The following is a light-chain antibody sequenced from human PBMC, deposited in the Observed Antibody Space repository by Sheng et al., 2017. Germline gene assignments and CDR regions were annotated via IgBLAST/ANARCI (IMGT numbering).Light chain of an antibody. Sequence: QPALTQPPSASASLGASVTLTCTLSSGYSNYKVDWYQHRPGKGPRFVMRVGPSVIVGSKGDDIPDRFSVLGSGLNRFLTIKNIQEEDESDYHCGAEHGTGSNSVSVFGGGTKLTVL. V-gene: IGLV9-49*01. CDR2: VGPSVIVG. J-gene: IGLJ3*02. CDR1: SGYSNYK. CDR3: GAEHGTGSNSVSV.